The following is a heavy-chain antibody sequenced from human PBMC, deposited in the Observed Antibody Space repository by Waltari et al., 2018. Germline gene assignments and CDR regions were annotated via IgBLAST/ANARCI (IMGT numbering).Heavy chain of an antibody. Sequence: EEQLVESGGGLVQPGGCLRLYCAASEFTFTSNWMAWVRQAPGKGLEWVANINQDGSEKRYVDSVKGRFTISRDNARNSLYLQLNSLRAEDTALYYCARDYYYYMDVWGKGTTVTVSS. CDR3: ARDYYYYMDV. CDR2: INQDGSEK. J-gene: IGHJ6*03. V-gene: IGHV3-7*01. CDR1: EFTFTSNW.